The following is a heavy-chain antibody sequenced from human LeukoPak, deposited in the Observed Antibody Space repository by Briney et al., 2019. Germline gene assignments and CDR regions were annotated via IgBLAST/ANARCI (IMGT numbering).Heavy chain of an antibody. CDR1: GYSFTNTW. CDR2: IYPLDSDT. J-gene: IGHJ4*02. Sequence: GESLKISCKGSGYSFTNTWIGWVGLLPGKGLEWMGTIYPLDSDTSYSPSFQGQVTISDDKSITTAYLQWSSLRASDTAMYYCATVNGSHWFFDYWGQGTLVTVSS. CDR3: ATVNGSHWFFDY. D-gene: IGHD3-10*01. V-gene: IGHV5-51*01.